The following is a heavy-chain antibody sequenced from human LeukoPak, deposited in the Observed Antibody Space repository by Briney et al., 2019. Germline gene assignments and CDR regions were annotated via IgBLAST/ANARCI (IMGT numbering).Heavy chain of an antibody. CDR2: IKQDGSEK. D-gene: IGHD3-10*01. J-gene: IGHJ4*02. CDR1: GFTFSNYW. V-gene: IGHV3-7*01. CDR3: VKDIHYFQSDY. Sequence: GGSLRLSCAASGFTFSNYWMIWVRQAPGKGLEWVASIKQDGSEKQYVGSVRGRFTISRDNAKNVLDLQMNSLTAEDTAVYYCVKDIHYFQSDYWGQGTLVTVSS.